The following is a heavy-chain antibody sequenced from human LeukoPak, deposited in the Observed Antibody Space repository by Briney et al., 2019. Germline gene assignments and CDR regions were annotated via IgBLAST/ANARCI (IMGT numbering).Heavy chain of an antibody. CDR2: ITGSGVYT. CDR1: GFTFNNYA. Sequence: GGSLRLSCTASGFTFNNYAMAWVRQAPGKGLEWFSAITGSGVYTNYADSVKGRFTISRDNSKNSLYLQMNSLRTEDTALYYCAKDIGYYGSGSTLGVWGKGTTVTVSS. D-gene: IGHD3-10*01. V-gene: IGHV3-43*02. J-gene: IGHJ6*04. CDR3: AKDIGYYGSGSTLGV.